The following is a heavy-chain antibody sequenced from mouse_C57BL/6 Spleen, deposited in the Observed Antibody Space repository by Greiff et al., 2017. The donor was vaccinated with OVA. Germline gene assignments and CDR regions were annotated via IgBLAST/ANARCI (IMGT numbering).Heavy chain of an antibody. CDR2: IYPGDGDT. D-gene: IGHD1-1*01. CDR3: ARGLDYCGSSYFDY. J-gene: IGHJ2*01. Sequence: VQLQQSGAELVKPGASVKISCKASGYAFSSYWMNWVKQRPGKGLEWIGQIYPGDGDTNYKGKFKGKATLTADKSSSTAYMQLSSRTSEDCAVYCSARGLDYCGSSYFDYWGQGTTLTVSS. CDR1: GYAFSSYW. V-gene: IGHV1-80*01.